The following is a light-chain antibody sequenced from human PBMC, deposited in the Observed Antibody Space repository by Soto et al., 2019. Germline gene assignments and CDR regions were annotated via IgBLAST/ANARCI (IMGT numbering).Light chain of an antibody. CDR2: KAS. V-gene: IGKV1-5*03. CDR1: QSISSW. CDR3: QQYHSYSLT. J-gene: IGKJ4*01. Sequence: DIQMTQSPSTLSASVGDRVTITCRASQSISSWLAWYQQKPGKAPKLLIYKASSLEGGVPSRFSGSGSGTDFTLTISSLQHDDFATYYCQQYHSYSLTFGGGTKVDIK.